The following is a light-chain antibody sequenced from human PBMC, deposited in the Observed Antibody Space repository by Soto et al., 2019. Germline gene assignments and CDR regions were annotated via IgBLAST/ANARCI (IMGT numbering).Light chain of an antibody. CDR1: QGIGND. J-gene: IGKJ4*01. Sequence: AIQMTQSPSSLSVSVGDRVTITCRTSQGIGNDVGWYQQKPGKAPKLLLYAASSVQSGVPSRFSGRRSGTDSTLTISSLQPEDFATYYCLQDHNYPLTFGGGNKVEIK. V-gene: IGKV1-6*01. CDR3: LQDHNYPLT. CDR2: AAS.